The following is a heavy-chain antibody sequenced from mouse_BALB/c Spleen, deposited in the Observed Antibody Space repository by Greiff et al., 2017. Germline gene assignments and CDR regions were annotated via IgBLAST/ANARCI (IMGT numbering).Heavy chain of an antibody. J-gene: IGHJ2*01. CDR2: IDPSDSYT. CDR3: ARYYGSLYYFDY. V-gene: IGHV1-69*02. Sequence: VQLQQPGAELVKPGASVKLSCKASGYTFTSYWMHWVKQRPGQGLEWIGEIDPSDSYTNYNQKFKGKATLTVDKSSSTAYMQLSSLTSEDSAVYYCARYYGSLYYFDYWGQGTTLTVSS. CDR1: GYTFTSYW. D-gene: IGHD1-1*01.